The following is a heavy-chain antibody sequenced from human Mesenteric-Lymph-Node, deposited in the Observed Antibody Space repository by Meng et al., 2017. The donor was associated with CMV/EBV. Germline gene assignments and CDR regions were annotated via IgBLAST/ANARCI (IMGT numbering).Heavy chain of an antibody. D-gene: IGHD3-10*01. CDR1: YTFTGYY. J-gene: IGHJ4*02. V-gene: IGHV1-2*06. CDR3: ALYYYGSGSYYNGESLDY. CDR2: INPNSGGT. Sequence: YTFTGYYMHWGRQAPGQGLEWMGRINPNSGGTNYAQKFQGRVTMTRDTSISTAYMELSRLRSDDTAVYYCALYYYGSGSYYNGESLDYWGQGTLVTVSS.